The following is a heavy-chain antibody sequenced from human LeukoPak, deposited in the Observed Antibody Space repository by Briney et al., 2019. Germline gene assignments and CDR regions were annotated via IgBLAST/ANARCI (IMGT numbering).Heavy chain of an antibody. J-gene: IGHJ6*03. CDR3: AKEHGGNFYYYMDV. D-gene: IGHD4-23*01. V-gene: IGHV3-43D*03. CDR2: STSDGGST. CDR1: GFTYDDYA. Sequence: GGTLRLSCAASGFTYDDYAMQGVRQAPRKGLEWVSVSTSDGGSTDYADSVKGRFTISRDNSKNSLSLQMNSLISADTALYYCAKEHGGNFYYYMDVWGKGTTVTVSS.